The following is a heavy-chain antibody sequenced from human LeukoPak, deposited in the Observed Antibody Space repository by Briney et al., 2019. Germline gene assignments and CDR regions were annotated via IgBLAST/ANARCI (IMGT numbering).Heavy chain of an antibody. V-gene: IGHV3-43*01. Sequence: AGGSLRLSCAASGFTFSSYSMNWVRQAPGKGLEWVSLISWDGGSTYYADSVKGRFTISRDNSKNSLYLQMNSLRTEDTALYYCAKGHIVGAITEFDYWGQGTLVTVSS. CDR2: ISWDGGST. D-gene: IGHD1-26*01. J-gene: IGHJ4*02. CDR1: GFTFSSYS. CDR3: AKGHIVGAITEFDY.